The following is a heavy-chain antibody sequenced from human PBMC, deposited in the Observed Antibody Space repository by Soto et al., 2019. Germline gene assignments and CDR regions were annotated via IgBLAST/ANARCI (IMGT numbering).Heavy chain of an antibody. CDR2: IYHSGST. D-gene: IGHD2-15*01. Sequence: PSETLSLTCAVSGGSISSGGYSWILIRQPPGKGLEWIGYIYHSGSTYYNPSLKSRVTISVDRSKNQFSLKLSSVTAADTAVYYCARGQVVAAQHWGQGTLVTVSS. V-gene: IGHV4-30-2*01. CDR1: GGSISSGGYS. CDR3: ARGQVVAAQH. J-gene: IGHJ4*02.